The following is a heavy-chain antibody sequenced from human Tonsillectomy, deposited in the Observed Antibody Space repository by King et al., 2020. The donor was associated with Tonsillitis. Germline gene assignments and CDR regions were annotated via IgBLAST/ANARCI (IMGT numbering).Heavy chain of an antibody. CDR2: ISGIGGST. D-gene: IGHD4-17*01. V-gene: IGHV3-23*04. Sequence: VQLVESGGGLVQPGGSLRLSCAASGFTFSSYAMSWVRQAPGKGLEWVSAISGIGGSTYYADTVKSRFTISRDNSKNTLYLQMNSLRAEDTAVYYCAKVGTTVTTYYYYYMDVWGKGTTVTVSS. CDR3: AKVGTTVTTYYYYYMDV. J-gene: IGHJ6*03. CDR1: GFTFSSYA.